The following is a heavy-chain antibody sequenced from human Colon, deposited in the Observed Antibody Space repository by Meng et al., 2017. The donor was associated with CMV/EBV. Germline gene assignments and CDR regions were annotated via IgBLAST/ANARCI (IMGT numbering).Heavy chain of an antibody. J-gene: IGHJ4*02. CDR1: GFTFSSYG. CDR2: IVSSSTYI. V-gene: IGHV3-21*06. D-gene: IGHD3-3*01. Sequence: GESLKISCAASGFTFSSYGMNWVRQAPGKGLEWVASIVSSSTYIFYADSVKGRFTISRDNDKNLLYLQLNDLRAEDTGVYYCARDTISGVVAFDYWGQGTLVTVSS. CDR3: ARDTISGVVAFDY.